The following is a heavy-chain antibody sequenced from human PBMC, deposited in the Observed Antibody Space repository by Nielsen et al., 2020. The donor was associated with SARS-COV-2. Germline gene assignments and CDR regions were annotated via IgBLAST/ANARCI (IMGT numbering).Heavy chain of an antibody. Sequence: GESLKISCAASGFTFSSYSMNWVRQAPGKGLEWVAVIWYDGSNKYYADSVKGRFTISRDNSKNTLYLQMNSLRAEDTAVYYCARDRYDSSGTDYFDYWGQGTLVTVSS. CDR2: IWYDGSNK. D-gene: IGHD3-22*01. V-gene: IGHV3-33*08. J-gene: IGHJ4*02. CDR1: GFTFSSYS. CDR3: ARDRYDSSGTDYFDY.